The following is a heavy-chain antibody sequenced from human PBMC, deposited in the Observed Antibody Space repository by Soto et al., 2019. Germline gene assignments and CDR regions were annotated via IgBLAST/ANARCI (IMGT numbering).Heavy chain of an antibody. CDR1: GFNLDDYT. V-gene: IGHV3-43*01. J-gene: IGHJ6*02. CDR3: AKDGAAVTGPYYSYGWDV. D-gene: IGHD3-9*01. Sequence: PGGSLRLSCAASGFNLDDYTMHWVRQAPGKGPEWVSLISWDGGHTYYTDSVKGRFTISRDNRKNSLYLQMNSLRADDTALYYWAKDGAAVTGPYYSYGWDVGGQGPTVTVSS. CDR2: ISWDGGHT.